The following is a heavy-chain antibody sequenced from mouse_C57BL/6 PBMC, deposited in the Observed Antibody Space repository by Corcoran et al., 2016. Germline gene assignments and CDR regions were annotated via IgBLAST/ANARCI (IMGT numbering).Heavy chain of an antibody. D-gene: IGHD2-4*01. CDR1: GYTFTSYG. V-gene: IGHV1-81*01. CDR2: IYPRSGNT. CDR3: ARRDYDYVFAY. J-gene: IGHJ3*01. Sequence: QVQLQQSGAELARPGASVKLSCKASGYTFTSYGISWVKQRTGQGLEWIGEIYPRSGNTYYNEKFKGKATPTADKSSSTAYMELRSLTSEDSAVYFCARRDYDYVFAYWGQGTLVTVSA.